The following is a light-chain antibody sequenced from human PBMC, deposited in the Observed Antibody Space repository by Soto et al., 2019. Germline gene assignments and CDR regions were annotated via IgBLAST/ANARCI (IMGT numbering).Light chain of an antibody. Sequence: QSVLTQPPSVSGAPGQRVTISCTGSSSNIGAVYDVHWYQQYPGTAPKLLIYGNSNRPSGVPDRFSGSKSGTSASLAISGLQAEDEDDDYCQSYDSSRSGYVFGTGTKVTVL. CDR3: QSYDSSRSGYV. CDR2: GNS. V-gene: IGLV1-40*01. CDR1: SSNIGAVYD. J-gene: IGLJ1*01.